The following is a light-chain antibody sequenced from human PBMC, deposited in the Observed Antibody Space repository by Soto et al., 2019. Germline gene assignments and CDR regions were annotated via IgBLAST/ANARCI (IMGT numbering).Light chain of an antibody. J-gene: IGKJ5*01. V-gene: IGKV3-11*01. CDR2: DGS. CDR1: QSVSNF. CDR3: QQRTRWPMT. Sequence: EIVLTQSPATLSLSPGERATLTCRASQSVSNFLNWYQQRPGQAPRPLIYDGSKRAAGVPDRISGDGSGTDYTLTISSLEPEDFAVYYCQQRTRWPMTFGQGTRLEI.